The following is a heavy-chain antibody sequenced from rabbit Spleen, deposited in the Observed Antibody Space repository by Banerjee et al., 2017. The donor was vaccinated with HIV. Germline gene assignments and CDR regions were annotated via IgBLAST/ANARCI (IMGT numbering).Heavy chain of an antibody. CDR2: IYAGSVGST. D-gene: IGHD6-1*01. J-gene: IGHJ4*01. Sequence: QEQLEESGGDLVKPEGSLTLTCTASGFSFSNSYWICWVRQAPGKGLEWIACIYAGSVGSTYYASWAKGRFTISKTSSTTVTLQMTSLTAADTATYFCARGPNSNGDGYDLWGPGTLVTVS. CDR3: ARGPNSNGDGYDL. CDR1: GFSFSNSYW. V-gene: IGHV1S45*01.